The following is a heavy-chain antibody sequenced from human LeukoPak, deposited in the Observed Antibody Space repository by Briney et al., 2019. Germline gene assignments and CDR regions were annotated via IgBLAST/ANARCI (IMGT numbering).Heavy chain of an antibody. CDR2: IRSDGGIK. CDR1: GFTFDNYG. CDR3: AKDVPAAYFDY. V-gene: IGHV3-30*02. Sequence: GGSLRLSCAASGFTFDNYGMHWVRQAPGKGLEWVAFIRSDGGIKYYADSVKGRFTISRDNSKNTLYLQVNSLRAEDTAVYFCAKDVPAAYFDYWGQGTLVTVSS. D-gene: IGHD2-2*01. J-gene: IGHJ4*02.